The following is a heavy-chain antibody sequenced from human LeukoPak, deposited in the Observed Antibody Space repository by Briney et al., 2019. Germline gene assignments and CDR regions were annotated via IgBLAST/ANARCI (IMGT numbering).Heavy chain of an antibody. J-gene: IGHJ4*02. CDR1: GGSISSSNW. CDR3: ARGWGGLAVRGPPRYFDY. D-gene: IGHD6-19*01. Sequence: SETLSLTCAVSGGSISSSNWWSWVRQPPGKGLEWIGEIYHSGSTNYNPSLKSRVTVSVDKSKNQFSLKLSSVTAADTAVYYCARGWGGLAVRGPPRYFDYWGQGPLVTVSS. V-gene: IGHV4-4*02. CDR2: IYHSGST.